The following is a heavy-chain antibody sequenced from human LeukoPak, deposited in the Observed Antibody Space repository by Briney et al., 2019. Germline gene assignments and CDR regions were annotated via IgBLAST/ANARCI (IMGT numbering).Heavy chain of an antibody. CDR1: YDSISSYY. CDR2: IHNSGST. D-gene: IGHD3-16*01. Sequence: SETLSLTCTVAYDSISSYYWSWIRQPPGKGLEWIRYIHNSGSTMYNPSLKSRLAMSLDTSKNQFSLNLNSVTAADTAVYYCARGIRGAADYWGQGTLVTVSS. CDR3: ARGIRGAADY. J-gene: IGHJ4*02. V-gene: IGHV4-59*01.